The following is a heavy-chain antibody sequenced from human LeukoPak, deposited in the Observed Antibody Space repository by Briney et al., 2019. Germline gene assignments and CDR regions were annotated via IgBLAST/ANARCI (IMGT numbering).Heavy chain of an antibody. CDR1: GYTFTSYA. J-gene: IGHJ4*02. Sequence: ASVKVSCKASGYTFTSYAINGVRQAPGQGLEWMGGFDPEAGKTIYAQNLHGRLTVTDDTSTDTAYMQLSSLRSEDTAVYYCAADMVGYCGGVTCYSEAYWGQGTLVTVSS. D-gene: IGHD2-15*01. CDR2: FDPEAGKT. CDR3: AADMVGYCGGVTCYSEAY. V-gene: IGHV1-24*01.